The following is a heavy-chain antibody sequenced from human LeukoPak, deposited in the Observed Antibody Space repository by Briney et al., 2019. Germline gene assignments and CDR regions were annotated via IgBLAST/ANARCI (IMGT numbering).Heavy chain of an antibody. V-gene: IGHV3-33*01. D-gene: IGHD6-6*01. CDR3: ARDLSIGGLDI. CDR2: IWYDGTRE. Sequence: GRSLRLSCAASGFTFSSYGFLWVRQAPGKGLEWVALIWYDGTRENYAGSVKGRFTISRDNSKNTVYLQMNSLGAEDTAVYYCARDLSIGGLDIGGQGTLVTVSS. CDR1: GFTFSSYG. J-gene: IGHJ4*02.